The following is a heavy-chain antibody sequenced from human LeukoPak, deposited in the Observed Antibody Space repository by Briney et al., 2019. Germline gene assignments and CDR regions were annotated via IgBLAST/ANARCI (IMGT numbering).Heavy chain of an antibody. CDR2: ISYDGSNK. J-gene: IGHJ4*02. Sequence: GRSLRLSCAASGFTFSSYGMHWVRQAPGKGLEWVAVISYDGSNKYYADSVKGRFTISRDNSKNTLYLQMNSLRAEDTAVYYCAKASRAASVAGHFDYWGQGPLVTVSS. CDR3: AKASRAASVAGHFDY. V-gene: IGHV3-30*18. D-gene: IGHD6-19*01. CDR1: GFTFSSYG.